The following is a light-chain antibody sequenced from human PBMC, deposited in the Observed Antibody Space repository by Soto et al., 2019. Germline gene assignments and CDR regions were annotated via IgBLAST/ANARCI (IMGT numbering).Light chain of an antibody. J-gene: IGKJ2*01. V-gene: IGKV3-20*01. CDR2: DTS. CDR1: QGFGSRY. Sequence: EIVLTQSPGTLSLSPGERATLSCRARQGFGSRYLAWYQQSPGQAPRLLIYDTSSRATGIAERFSGSGSGTDFTLTISRLEPEDFAVYFCQQYGSSPPTFGQGTKVEIK. CDR3: QQYGSSPPT.